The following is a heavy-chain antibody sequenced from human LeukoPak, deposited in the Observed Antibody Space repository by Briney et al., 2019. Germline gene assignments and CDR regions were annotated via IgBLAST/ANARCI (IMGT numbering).Heavy chain of an antibody. J-gene: IGHJ4*02. CDR3: ARYSCTSGTCYYFDY. V-gene: IGHV4-39*07. CDR1: GGSISSSSYY. CDR2: IYSSGST. D-gene: IGHD2-15*01. Sequence: ASETLSLTCTVSGGSISSSSYYWGWIRQPPGKGLEWIGSIYSSGSTQYNPSLKSRVTISVDTSKNQFSLKLSSVTAADTAVYFCARYSCTSGTCYYFDYWGQGILVTVSS.